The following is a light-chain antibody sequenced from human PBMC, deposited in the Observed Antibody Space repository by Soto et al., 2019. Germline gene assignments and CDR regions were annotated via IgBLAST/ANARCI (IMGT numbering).Light chain of an antibody. CDR2: GSS. CDR1: QSVSSNY. V-gene: IGKV3-20*01. J-gene: IGKJ1*01. CDR3: HQYGRSXST. Sequence: EILLTKSPGPPPLSQGEGAALACRASQSVSSNYLAWYQQKPGQAPRLIIYGSSHRATGIPDLFLGSGVGTECTRTIDRLQPEDVSVAXCHQYGRSXSTXGQGTKVDIK.